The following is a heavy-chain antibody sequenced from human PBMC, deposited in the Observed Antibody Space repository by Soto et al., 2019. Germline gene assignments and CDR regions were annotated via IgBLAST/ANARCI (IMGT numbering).Heavy chain of an antibody. CDR1: GYTFTSYA. CDR3: ARAPSGWSISLFDY. J-gene: IGHJ4*02. CDR2: INAGNGNT. V-gene: IGHV1-3*01. Sequence: ASVKVSCKASGYTFTSYAMHWVRQAPGQRLEWMGWINAGNGNTKYSQKFQGSVTITRDTSASTAYMELSSLRSEDTAVYYCARAPSGWSISLFDYWGQGTLVTVSS. D-gene: IGHD6-19*01.